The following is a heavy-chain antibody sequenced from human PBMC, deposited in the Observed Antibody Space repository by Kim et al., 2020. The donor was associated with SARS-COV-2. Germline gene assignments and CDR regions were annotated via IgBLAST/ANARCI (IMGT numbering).Heavy chain of an antibody. CDR1: GYTFTGYY. CDR3: ARTYYYDSSGYYQYYFDY. Sequence: ASVKVSCKASGYTFTGYYMHWVRQAPGQGLEWMGRINPNSGGTNYAQKFQGRVTMTRDTSISTAYMELSRLRSDDTAVYYCARTYYYDSSGYYQYYFDYWGQGTVYDVSS. J-gene: IGHJ4*02. CDR2: INPNSGGT. D-gene: IGHD3-22*01. V-gene: IGHV1-2*06.